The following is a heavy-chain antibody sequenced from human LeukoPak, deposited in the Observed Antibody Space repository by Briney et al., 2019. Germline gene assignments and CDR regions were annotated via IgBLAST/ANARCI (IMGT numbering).Heavy chain of an antibody. J-gene: IGHJ6*02. Sequence: ASVKVSCKASGYIFTSYYIHWVRQAPGQGLEWMGMINPSGGSTSYAQKFQGRVTMTRDTSTSTVYMELSSLRSEDTAVYFCARDGDNSHWYSVRLGMDVWGQGTTVTVSS. CDR3: ARDGDNSHWYSVRLGMDV. CDR2: INPSGGST. CDR1: GYIFTSYY. D-gene: IGHD6-13*01. V-gene: IGHV1-46*01.